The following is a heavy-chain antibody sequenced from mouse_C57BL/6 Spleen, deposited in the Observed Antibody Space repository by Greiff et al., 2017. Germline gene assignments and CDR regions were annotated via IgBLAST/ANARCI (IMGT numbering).Heavy chain of an antibody. V-gene: IGHV1-82*01. Sequence: VQLQQSGPELVKPGASVKISCKASGYAFSSSWMNWVKQRPGKGLEWIGRIYPGGGDTNNNGKFKGKATLTADKSSSTAYMQLSILTSEDSAVYFCARSYGSSYDYAMDYWGQGTSVTVSS. J-gene: IGHJ4*01. D-gene: IGHD1-1*01. CDR3: ARSYGSSYDYAMDY. CDR1: GYAFSSSW. CDR2: IYPGGGDT.